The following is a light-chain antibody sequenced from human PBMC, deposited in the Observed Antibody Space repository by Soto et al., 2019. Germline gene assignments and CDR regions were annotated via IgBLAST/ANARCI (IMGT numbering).Light chain of an antibody. V-gene: IGKV1-8*01. CDR2: TDS. Sequence: AIRMTQSPSSFSASTGDRVTITCRASQGISSHLSWYQVKPGKARRLLISTDSYFESGVPSRFSCSGSGTYFTLTISSLQSEDFAVYYCQHYFSYPLPFGGGTKVELK. CDR3: QHYFSYPLP. J-gene: IGKJ4*01. CDR1: QGISSH.